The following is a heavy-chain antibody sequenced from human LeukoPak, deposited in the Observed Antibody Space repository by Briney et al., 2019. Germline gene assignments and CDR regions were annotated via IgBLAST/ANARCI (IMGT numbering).Heavy chain of an antibody. V-gene: IGHV4-59*12. J-gene: IGHJ4*02. CDR1: GGSISSYY. CDR3: ARLLGGWYAGVSYYFDY. D-gene: IGHD6-19*01. Sequence: SETLSLTCTVSGGSISSYYWSWIRQPPGKGLEWIGYIYYSGSTNYNPSLKSRVTISVDTSKNQFSLKLSSVTAADTAVYYCARLLGGWYAGVSYYFDYWGQGTLVTVSS. CDR2: IYYSGST.